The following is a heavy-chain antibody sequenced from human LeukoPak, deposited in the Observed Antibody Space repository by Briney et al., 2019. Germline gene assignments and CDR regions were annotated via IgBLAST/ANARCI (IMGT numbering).Heavy chain of an antibody. CDR3: ARNYSGSYHIDY. D-gene: IGHD1-26*01. CDR1: GFTFSSYA. V-gene: IGHV3-23*01. CDR2: ISGSGGIP. Sequence: PGGSLRLSCAASGFTFSSYAMSWVRQASGKGLAWVSAISGSGGIPYYADSVKGRFTISRDNSKNTLYLQMNSLRAEDTAVYYCARNYSGSYHIDYWGQGTLVTVSS. J-gene: IGHJ4*02.